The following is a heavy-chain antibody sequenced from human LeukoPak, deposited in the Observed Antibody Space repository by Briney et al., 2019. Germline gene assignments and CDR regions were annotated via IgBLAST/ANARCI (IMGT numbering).Heavy chain of an antibody. J-gene: IGHJ4*02. CDR1: GGSLNSGDYY. CDR2: IYSSGST. D-gene: IGHD3-10*01. CDR3: ARTTMVRGVIDY. V-gene: IGHV4-31*03. Sequence: PSETLSLTCTVSGGSLNSGDYYWSWIRQHPGKGLEWFEYIYSSGSTYHDPSLKSRVDISVDTSKNQFSLELSSVTAADTAVYYCARTTMVRGVIDYWGQGTLVTVSS.